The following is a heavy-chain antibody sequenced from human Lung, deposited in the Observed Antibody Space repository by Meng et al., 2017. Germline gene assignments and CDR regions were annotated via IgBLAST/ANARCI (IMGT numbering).Heavy chain of an antibody. J-gene: IGHJ4*02. CDR3: TWDDKAVSDY. Sequence: VALVEFGGDLVTPGGSLRPACAASGFYFSNAWMSWVRQAPGKGLEWVGRIKSNTDGGTAEYAAPVTGRFTISRDDSKSTLYLQMSRLRIDDTGVYYCTWDDKAVSDYWGQGTLVTVSS. CDR1: GFYFSNAW. CDR2: IKSNTDGGTA. V-gene: IGHV3-15*01. D-gene: IGHD3-9*01.